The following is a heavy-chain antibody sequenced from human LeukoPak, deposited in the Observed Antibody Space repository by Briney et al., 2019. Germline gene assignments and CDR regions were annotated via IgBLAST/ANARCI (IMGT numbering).Heavy chain of an antibody. D-gene: IGHD6-25*01. CDR1: GGSISSSDYF. CDR3: ARYRLGWFDP. CDR2: INSRGST. J-gene: IGHJ5*02. V-gene: IGHV4-61*02. Sequence: SETPSLTCTASGGSISSSDYFWGWVRQPAGRGLEWIGRINSRGSTNYNPSLKSRVTLSVDTSKNLFSLKLTSVTVADTAVYYCARYRLGWFDPWGQGTLVTVSS.